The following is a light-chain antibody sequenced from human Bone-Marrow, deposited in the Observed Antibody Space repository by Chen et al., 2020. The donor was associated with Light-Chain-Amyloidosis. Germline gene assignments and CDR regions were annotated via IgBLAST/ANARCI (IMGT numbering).Light chain of an antibody. J-gene: IGLJ3*02. V-gene: IGLV3-21*02. Sequence: SYVLTQSSSVSVAPGQTATIACGGNKIGSTSVHWYQQTPGQAPLLVVYDDSDRPSGIPERLSGSNSGNTATLTISRVEAGDEADYYCQVWDRSSDRPVFGGGTKLTVL. CDR3: QVWDRSSDRPV. CDR1: KIGSTS. CDR2: DDS.